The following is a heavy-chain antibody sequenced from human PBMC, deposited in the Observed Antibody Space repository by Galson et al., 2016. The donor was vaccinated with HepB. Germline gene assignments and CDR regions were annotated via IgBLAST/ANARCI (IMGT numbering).Heavy chain of an antibody. V-gene: IGHV3-23*01. J-gene: IGHJ4*02. D-gene: IGHD2-15*01. Sequence: SLRLSCAASGFSVARFAMNWVRRTPDRGLEWVAGINNGGNSYYADSVQGRFIVSRDTSENTVHLQMNGLGAEDTALYFCAKDHPSGGWPAFESWGLGTLVTVSS. CDR2: INNGGNS. CDR3: AKDHPSGGWPAFES. CDR1: GFSVARFA.